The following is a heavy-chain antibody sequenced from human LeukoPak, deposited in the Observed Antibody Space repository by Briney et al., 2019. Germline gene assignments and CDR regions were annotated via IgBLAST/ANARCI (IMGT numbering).Heavy chain of an antibody. D-gene: IGHD6-13*01. J-gene: IGHJ6*02. Sequence: GESLKISCKGSGDTFANYWIGWVRQMPGKGLEWMGIIYPGDSDTRYSPSFQGQVTISADKSISTAYLQWSSLKASDTAMYYCALIAAAGPYGMDVWGQGTTVTVSS. CDR1: GDTFANYW. CDR2: IYPGDSDT. CDR3: ALIAAAGPYGMDV. V-gene: IGHV5-51*01.